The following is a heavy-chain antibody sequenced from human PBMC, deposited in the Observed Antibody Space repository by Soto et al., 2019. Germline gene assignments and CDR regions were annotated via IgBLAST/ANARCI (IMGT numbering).Heavy chain of an antibody. CDR2: ISAYNGNT. CDR1: GYTFTSYG. D-gene: IGHD2-15*01. J-gene: IGHJ3*02. V-gene: IGHV1-18*01. CDR3: AREGSLGYCSGGSCDRALDI. Sequence: GASVKVSCKASGYTFTSYGISWVRQAPGQGLEWMGWISAYNGNTNYAQKLQGRVTMTTDTSTSTAYMELRSLRSDDTAVYYCAREGSLGYCSGGSCDRALDIWGQGTMVTVSS.